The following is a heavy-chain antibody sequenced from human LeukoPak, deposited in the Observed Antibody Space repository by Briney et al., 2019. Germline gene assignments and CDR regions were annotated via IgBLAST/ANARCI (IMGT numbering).Heavy chain of an antibody. CDR1: GFTFNSYA. Sequence: GGSLRLSCAASGFTFNSYAMNWVRQSPGKGLEWVSTISGSGGTTYYADSVKGRFTISRDNSKNTLYLQMNSLRAEDTAVYYCARDNYYYYMDVWGKGTTVTISS. CDR3: ARDNYYYYMDV. J-gene: IGHJ6*03. CDR2: ISGSGGTT. V-gene: IGHV3-23*01.